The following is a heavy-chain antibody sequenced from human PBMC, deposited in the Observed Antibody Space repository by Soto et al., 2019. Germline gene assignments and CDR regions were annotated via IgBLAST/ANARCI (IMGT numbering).Heavy chain of an antibody. CDR3: ARDKITGLFDY. Sequence: QVQLQQWGAGLLKPSETLSLICAVYGGSFSGYYWTWIRQPPGTGLEWIGEINHSGSTNYNPSLKSQVTISVDTSKNQFSLKLTSVTAADTAVYYCARDKITGLFDYWGQGTLVTVSS. CDR1: GGSFSGYY. D-gene: IGHD2-8*02. CDR2: INHSGST. V-gene: IGHV4-34*01. J-gene: IGHJ4*02.